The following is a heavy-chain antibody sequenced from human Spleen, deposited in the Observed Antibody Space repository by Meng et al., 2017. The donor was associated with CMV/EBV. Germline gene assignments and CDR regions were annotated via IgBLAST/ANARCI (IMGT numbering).Heavy chain of an antibody. CDR3: TTDVVGYCSSTSCYTRFDP. Sequence: NAWMSWVRQAPGKGLEWVGRIKSKTDGGTTDYAAPVKGRFAISRDDSKNTLYLQMNSLKNEDTAVYYCTTDVVGYCSSTSCYTRFDPWGQGTLVTVSS. V-gene: IGHV3-15*01. J-gene: IGHJ5*02. D-gene: IGHD2-2*02. CDR1: NAW. CDR2: IKSKTDGGTT.